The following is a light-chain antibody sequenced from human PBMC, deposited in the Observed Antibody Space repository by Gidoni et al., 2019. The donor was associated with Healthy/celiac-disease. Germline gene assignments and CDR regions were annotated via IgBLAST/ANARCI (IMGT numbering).Light chain of an antibody. V-gene: IGLV3-9*01. Sequence: SYELTQPLSVSVALGQTARITCGGNNIGSKNVHWYQQKPGQAPVLVIYRDSNRPSGIPERSSGSNSGNTATLTISRAQAGDEADYYCQVWDSSTDVVFGGGTKLTVL. CDR1: NIGSKN. J-gene: IGLJ2*01. CDR2: RDS. CDR3: QVWDSSTDVV.